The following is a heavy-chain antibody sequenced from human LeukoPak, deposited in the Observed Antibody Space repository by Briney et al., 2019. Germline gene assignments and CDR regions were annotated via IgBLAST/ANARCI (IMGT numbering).Heavy chain of an antibody. CDR1: GFTFDDYA. V-gene: IGHV3-9*01. Sequence: GGSLRLSCAASGFTFDDYAMHWVRQAPGKGLEWVSGISWNSGNIGYADSVKGRFTISRDNAKNSLYLQMNSLRAEDTALYYCAKDRGAARTDAFDIWGQGTMVTVSS. J-gene: IGHJ3*02. D-gene: IGHD6-6*01. CDR2: ISWNSGNI. CDR3: AKDRGAARTDAFDI.